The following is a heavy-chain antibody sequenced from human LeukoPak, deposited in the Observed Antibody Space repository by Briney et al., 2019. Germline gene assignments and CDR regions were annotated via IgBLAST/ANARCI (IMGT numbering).Heavy chain of an antibody. CDR3: ARDQTRHYYDSSPPSPLDY. J-gene: IGHJ4*02. CDR2: ISAYNGNT. CDR1: GYTFTSYG. D-gene: IGHD3-22*01. Sequence: EASVKVSCKASGYTFTSYGISWVRQAPGQGLEWMGWISAYNGNTNYAQKLQGRVTMTTDTSTSTAYMELRSLRSDDTAVYYCARDQTRHYYDSSPPSPLDYWGQGTLVTVSS. V-gene: IGHV1-18*01.